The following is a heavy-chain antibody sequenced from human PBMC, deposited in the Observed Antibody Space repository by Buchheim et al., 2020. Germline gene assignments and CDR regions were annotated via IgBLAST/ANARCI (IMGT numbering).Heavy chain of an antibody. CDR1: GGSISSSSYY. Sequence: QLQLQESGPGLVKPSETLSLTCTVSGGSISSSSYYWGWIRQPPGKGLEWIGSIYYSVSTYYNPSLKSRVTISVDTSKNQFSLKLGSVSGAGTAVYYWARLKGIAVAVVDWGQGTL. V-gene: IGHV4-39*01. CDR2: IYYSVST. CDR3: ARLKGIAVAVVD. D-gene: IGHD6-19*01. J-gene: IGHJ1*01.